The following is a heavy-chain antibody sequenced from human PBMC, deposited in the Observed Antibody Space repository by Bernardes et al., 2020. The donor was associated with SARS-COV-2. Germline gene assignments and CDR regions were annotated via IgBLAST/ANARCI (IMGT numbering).Heavy chain of an antibody. CDR1: GGSISSYF. V-gene: IGHV4-59*01. CDR3: ARGADSNLGPYQFDY. CDR2: IHYSGRT. Sequence: ETLSLTCTVSGGSISSYFWSWIRQPPGKGLEWIGYIHYSGRTNYNPSLKSRVTLSLDTSKNQFSLRLSSVTAADTAVYYCARGADSNLGPYQFDYWGQGTLVTVSS. D-gene: IGHD4-4*01. J-gene: IGHJ4*02.